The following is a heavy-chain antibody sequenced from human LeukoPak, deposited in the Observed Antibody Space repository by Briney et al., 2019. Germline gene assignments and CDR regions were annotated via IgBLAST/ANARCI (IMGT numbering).Heavy chain of an antibody. CDR3: ARSSPFGYCSSTSCDQGAFDY. CDR1: GFTFSSYG. J-gene: IGHJ4*01. CDR2: IGTAGDP. Sequence: GGSLRLSCAASGFTFSSYGMHWVRQATGKGLEWVSAIGTAGDPYYPGSVKGRFTISRENAKNSLYLQMNSLRAGDTAVYYCARSSPFGYCSSTSCDQGAFDYWGHGTLVTVSS. D-gene: IGHD2-2*01. V-gene: IGHV3-13*05.